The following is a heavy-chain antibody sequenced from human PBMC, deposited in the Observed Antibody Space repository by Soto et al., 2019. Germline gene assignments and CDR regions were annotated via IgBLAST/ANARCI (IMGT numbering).Heavy chain of an antibody. D-gene: IGHD3-22*01. CDR3: AREGSPADSSGYYYGY. V-gene: IGHV1-2*04. CDR2: INPNSGGT. CDR1: GYTFTGYY. Sequence: QVQLVQSGAEVKKPGASVKVSCKASGYTFTGYYMHWVRQAPGQGLEWMGWINPNSGGTNYAQKFQGWVTMTRDTSISTAYMELSGLRSDDTAVYYCAREGSPADSSGYYYGYWGQGTLVTVSS. J-gene: IGHJ4*02.